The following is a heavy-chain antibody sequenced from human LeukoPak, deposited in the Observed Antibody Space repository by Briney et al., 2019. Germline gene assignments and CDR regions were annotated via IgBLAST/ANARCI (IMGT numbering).Heavy chain of an antibody. CDR1: GFTFSTHA. V-gene: IGHV3-23*01. Sequence: GGSLRLSCEASGFTFSTHAMNWIRQTPGKGLEWLSVISGDVQTTTYASSVKGRFTISRDNSKNTLYLEMNSLRVEDTAIYYCAKDGYYSSANHFARLHFDLWGRGTRVTVSS. CDR2: ISGDVQTT. J-gene: IGHJ2*01. CDR3: AKDGYYSSANHFARLHFDL. D-gene: IGHD3-10*01.